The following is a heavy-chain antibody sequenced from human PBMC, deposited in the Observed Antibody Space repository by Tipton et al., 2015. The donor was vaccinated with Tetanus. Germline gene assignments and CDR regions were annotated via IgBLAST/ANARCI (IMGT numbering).Heavy chain of an antibody. CDR3: ARDERYGDYAY. CDR2: TYYSGST. D-gene: IGHD4-17*01. V-gene: IGHV4-61*01. J-gene: IGHJ4*02. Sequence: LTCTVSGASIGSISHYWSWIRQPPGKGLEWIGYTYYSGSTGYNPSLKSRVTISIDSSKNQFSLKLTSVTAADTAVYYCARDERYGDYAYWGQGALVTVSS. CDR1: GASIGSISHY.